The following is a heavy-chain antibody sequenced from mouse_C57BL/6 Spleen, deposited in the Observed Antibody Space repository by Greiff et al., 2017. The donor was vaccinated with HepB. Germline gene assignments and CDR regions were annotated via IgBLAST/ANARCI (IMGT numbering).Heavy chain of an antibody. V-gene: IGHV5-4*01. D-gene: IGHD2-3*01. CDR1: GFTFSSYA. CDR3: ARAHDDGYYVSFDY. Sequence: EVHLVESGGGLVKPGGSLKLSCAASGFTFSSYAMSWVRQTPEKRLEWVATISDGGSYTYYPDNVKGRFTISRDNAKNNLYLQMSHLKSEDTAMYYCARAHDDGYYVSFDYWGQGTTLTVSS. CDR2: ISDGGSYT. J-gene: IGHJ2*01.